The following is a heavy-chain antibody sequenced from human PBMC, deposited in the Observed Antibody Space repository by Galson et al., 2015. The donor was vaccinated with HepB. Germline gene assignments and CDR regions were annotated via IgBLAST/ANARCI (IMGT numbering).Heavy chain of an antibody. V-gene: IGHV4-34*01. Sequence: TLSLTCAVYGGSFSGYYWSWIRQPPGKGLEWIGEINHSGSTNYNPSLKSRVTISVDTSKNQFSLKLSSVTAADTAVYYCAIEESAGYFDYWGQGTLVTVSS. J-gene: IGHJ4*02. D-gene: IGHD3-10*01. CDR3: AIEESAGYFDY. CDR1: GGSFSGYY. CDR2: INHSGST.